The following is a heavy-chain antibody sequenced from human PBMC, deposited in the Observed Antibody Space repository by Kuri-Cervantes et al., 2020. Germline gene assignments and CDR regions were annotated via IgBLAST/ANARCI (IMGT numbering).Heavy chain of an antibody. D-gene: IGHD6-19*01. J-gene: IGHJ3*02. V-gene: IGHV2-5*02. CDR3: ARITGYSSGWYLRGAFDI. CDR1: GFSLSTSGVG. Sequence: SGPTLVKPTQTLTLTCTFSGFSLSTSGVGVGWIRQPPGKALEWLALIYWDDDKRYSPSLKSRLTITKDTSKNQVVLTMTNMDPVDTATYYCARITGYSSGWYLRGAFDIWGQGTMVTVSS. CDR2: IYWDDDK.